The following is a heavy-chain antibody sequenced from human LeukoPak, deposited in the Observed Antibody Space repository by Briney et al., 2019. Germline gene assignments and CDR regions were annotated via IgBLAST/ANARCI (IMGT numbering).Heavy chain of an antibody. J-gene: IGHJ4*02. D-gene: IGHD1-14*01. CDR3: ARSNQADDY. Sequence: PGGSLRLSCAASGFTFSSYWMHWVRQVPGEGLVWVARINPGGSSITYADSVKGRFTISRDNAKNTLYLQMDSLRAEDTGVYYCARSNQADDYWGQGTLATVSS. CDR2: INPGGSSI. CDR1: GFTFSSYW. V-gene: IGHV3-74*01.